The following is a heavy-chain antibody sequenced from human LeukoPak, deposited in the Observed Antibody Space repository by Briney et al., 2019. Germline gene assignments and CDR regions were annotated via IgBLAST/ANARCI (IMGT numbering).Heavy chain of an antibody. D-gene: IGHD1-26*01. J-gene: IGHJ4*02. Sequence: SGPTLVNPTQTLTLTCTFSGFSLSTSGVGVGWIRQPPGKALEWLALIYWNDDKRYSPSLKSRLTITKDTSKNQVVLTMTNMDPVDTATDYCAHSLPGGERYSGTTYYFDYWGQGTLVTVSS. CDR1: GFSLSTSGVG. V-gene: IGHV2-5*01. CDR3: AHSLPGGERYSGTTYYFDY. CDR2: IYWNDDK.